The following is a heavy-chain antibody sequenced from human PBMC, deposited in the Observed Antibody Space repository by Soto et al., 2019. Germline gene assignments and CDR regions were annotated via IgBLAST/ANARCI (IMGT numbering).Heavy chain of an antibody. J-gene: IGHJ4*02. D-gene: IGHD3-10*01. CDR1: GFTFSSYT. V-gene: IGHV3-48*01. Sequence: GGSLRLSCAASGFTFSSYTMNWVRQAPGKGLEWVSYIGVSSSSISYADSVKGRFTISRDNVKNSLYLQMNSLRAEDTAVYYCAKDREVLLWFGESAAFDYWGQGTLVTVS. CDR3: AKDREVLLWFGESAAFDY. CDR2: IGVSSSSI.